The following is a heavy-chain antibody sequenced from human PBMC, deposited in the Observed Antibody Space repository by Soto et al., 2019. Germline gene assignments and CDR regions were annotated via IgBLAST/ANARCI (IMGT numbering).Heavy chain of an antibody. Sequence: SETLSLTCTVSGGSISSGGYYWSWIRQHPGKGLEWIGYIYYSGSTYYNPSLKSRVTISVDTSKNQFSLKLSSVTAADTAVYYCARDSSSWQGVYYGMDVWGHGTTVTVSS. CDR1: GGSISSGGYY. D-gene: IGHD6-13*01. J-gene: IGHJ6*02. V-gene: IGHV4-31*03. CDR2: IYYSGST. CDR3: ARDSSSWQGVYYGMDV.